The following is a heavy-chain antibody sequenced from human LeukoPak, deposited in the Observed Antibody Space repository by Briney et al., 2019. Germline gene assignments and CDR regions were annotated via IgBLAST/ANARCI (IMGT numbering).Heavy chain of an antibody. CDR3: AQWSRYFDY. D-gene: IGHD1-26*01. CDR2: ISGSGYCT. CDR1: GFTFNNYA. J-gene: IGHJ4*02. V-gene: IGHV3-23*01. Sequence: GGSLRLSCVASGFTFNNYAMTWVRQAPGKGLEWVSAISGSGYCTYYADSVKGRFTISRDNSKNTLYLQMNSLRAEDTALYFCAQWSRYFDYWGQGTLVTVSS.